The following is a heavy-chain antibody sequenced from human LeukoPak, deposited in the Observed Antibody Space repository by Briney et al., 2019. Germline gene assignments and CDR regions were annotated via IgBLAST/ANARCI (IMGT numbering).Heavy chain of an antibody. D-gene: IGHD5-18*01. V-gene: IGHV1-8*01. CDR3: ATDGEASERGYSYGPFDY. J-gene: IGHJ4*01. Sequence: ASVKVSCKASGYTFTSYDINWVRQATGQGLEWLGWMNPSSGNTGYAQKIQGRVTMTEDTSTDTAYMELSSLRSEDTAVYYCATDGEASERGYSYGPFDYXGXXXXXTVXX. CDR1: GYTFTSYD. CDR2: MNPSSGNT.